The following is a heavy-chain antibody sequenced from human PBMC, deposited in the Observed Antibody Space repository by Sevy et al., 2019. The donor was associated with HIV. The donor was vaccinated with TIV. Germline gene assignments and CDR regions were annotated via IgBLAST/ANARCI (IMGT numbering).Heavy chain of an antibody. CDR3: ATGPSIAVAGTGYYFDY. CDR1: GDTFSSYA. D-gene: IGHD6-19*01. V-gene: IGHV1-69*13. J-gene: IGHJ4*02. Sequence: ASVKVSCKASGDTFSSYAISWVRQAPGQGLEWMGGIIPIFGTANYAQKFQGRVTITADESTSAAYMELSSLRSEDTAVYYCATGPSIAVAGTGYYFDYWGQGTLVTVSS. CDR2: IIPIFGTA.